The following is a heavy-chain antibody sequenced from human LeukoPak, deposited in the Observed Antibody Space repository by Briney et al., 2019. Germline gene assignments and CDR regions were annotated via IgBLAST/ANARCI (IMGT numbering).Heavy chain of an antibody. CDR2: ISYDGSNK. CDR1: GFTFSSYA. V-gene: IGHV3-30-3*01. J-gene: IGHJ3*02. Sequence: PGGSLRLSCAASGFTFSSYAMHWVRQAPGKGLEWVAVISYDGSNKYYADSVKGRFTISRDNSKNTLYLQMNGLRAEDTAVYYCARDEQESLALWLRRGARPAFDIWGQGTMVTVSS. D-gene: IGHD5-18*01. CDR3: ARDEQESLALWLRRGARPAFDI.